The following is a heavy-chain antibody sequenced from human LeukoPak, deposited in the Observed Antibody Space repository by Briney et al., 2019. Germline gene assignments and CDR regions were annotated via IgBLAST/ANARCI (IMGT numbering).Heavy chain of an antibody. CDR3: ARDRITMVRGVNWFDP. Sequence: GGSLRLSCAASGFTFSSYYMNWVRQAPGKGLEWVSYISSSSSTIYYADSVKGRFTISRDNAKNSLYLQMNSLRAEDTAVYYCARDRITMVRGVNWFDPWGQGTLVTVSS. V-gene: IGHV3-48*01. J-gene: IGHJ5*02. CDR2: ISSSSSTI. CDR1: GFTFSSYY. D-gene: IGHD3-10*01.